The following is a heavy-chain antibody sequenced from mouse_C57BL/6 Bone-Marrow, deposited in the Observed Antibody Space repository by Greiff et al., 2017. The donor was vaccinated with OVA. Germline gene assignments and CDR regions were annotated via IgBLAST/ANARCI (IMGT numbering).Heavy chain of an antibody. D-gene: IGHD4-1*01. V-gene: IGHV5-12*01. Sequence: EVQLVESGGGLVQPGGSLKLSCAASGFSFSDYYMYLVRQTPEKRLERVAYISNGGGSTYYPDTVKGRLPISRANAKNTLYQQTSRLKSEDTAMYYCARMWEWYFDVWGTGTTVTVSS. CDR1: GFSFSDYY. J-gene: IGHJ1*03. CDR3: ARMWEWYFDV. CDR2: ISNGGGST.